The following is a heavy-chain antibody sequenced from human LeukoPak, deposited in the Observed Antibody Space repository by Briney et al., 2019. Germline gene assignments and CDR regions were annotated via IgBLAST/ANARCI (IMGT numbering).Heavy chain of an antibody. V-gene: IGHV1-8*01. Sequence: ASVRVSCKASGYTFTSYDINWVRQATGQRLEWMGWMNPNRGNTGYAQKFQGRVTMTRNTSISTAYMELSSLRSEDTAVYYCARGRRKDIVVVPAAIKDNWFDPWGQGTLVTVSS. CDR1: GYTFTSYD. CDR2: MNPNRGNT. J-gene: IGHJ5*02. CDR3: ARGRRKDIVVVPAAIKDNWFDP. D-gene: IGHD2-2*02.